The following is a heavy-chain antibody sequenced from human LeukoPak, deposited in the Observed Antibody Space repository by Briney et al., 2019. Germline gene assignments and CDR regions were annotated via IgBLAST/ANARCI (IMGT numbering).Heavy chain of an antibody. V-gene: IGHV7-4-1*02. CDR2: INTNTGNP. D-gene: IGHD6-19*01. CDR3: ARYTSGYYRWFDP. CDR1: GYTFTNYY. J-gene: IGHJ5*02. Sequence: GASVKVSCKPSGYTFTNYYMHWVRQAPGQGLEWMGWINTNTGNPTYAQGFTGRFVFSLDTSVSTAYLQISSLRAEDTAVYYCARYTSGYYRWFDPWGQGTLVTVSS.